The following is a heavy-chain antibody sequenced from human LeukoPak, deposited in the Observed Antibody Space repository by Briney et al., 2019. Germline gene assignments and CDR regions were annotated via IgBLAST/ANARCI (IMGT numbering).Heavy chain of an antibody. CDR3: AKANRITMIVPLDY. V-gene: IGHV3-23*01. D-gene: IGHD3-22*01. CDR2: FSGSGDST. J-gene: IGHJ4*02. Sequence: GGSLRLSCAASGFTFRRYAMSWVRQAPGKGLEWVSEFSGSGDSTYYADSVKGRFTISRDNSKNTLYLQMNSLRAEDTAVYFCAKANRITMIVPLDYWGQGTLVTVSS. CDR1: GFTFRRYA.